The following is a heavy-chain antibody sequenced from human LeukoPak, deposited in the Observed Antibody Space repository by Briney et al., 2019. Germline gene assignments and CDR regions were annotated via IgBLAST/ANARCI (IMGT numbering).Heavy chain of an antibody. D-gene: IGHD2-2*02. CDR1: GGSISSYY. CDR2: IYYSGST. J-gene: IGHJ4*02. V-gene: IGHV4-59*08. Sequence: SETLSLTCTVSGGSISSYYWSWIRQPPGKGLEWLGYIYYSGSTNYNPSLKSRVTTSVDTSKNQFSMKLSSVTAADTAVYYCARRGYCSGTSCYIFDYWGQGTLVTVSS. CDR3: ARRGYCSGTSCYIFDY.